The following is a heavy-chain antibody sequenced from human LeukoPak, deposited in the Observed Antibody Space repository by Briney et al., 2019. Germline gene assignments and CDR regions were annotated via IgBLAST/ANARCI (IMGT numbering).Heavy chain of an antibody. CDR3: ARGTPIVLMVYAFGP. D-gene: IGHD2-8*01. Sequence: GASVKVSCKASGYTFTSYYMHWVRQAPGQGIEWTGIINPSGGSTSYAQKFQGRVTMTRDTSTSTVYMELSSLRSEDTAVYYCARGTPIVLMVYAFGPWGQGTLVTVSS. CDR2: INPSGGST. V-gene: IGHV1-46*01. J-gene: IGHJ5*02. CDR1: GYTFTSYY.